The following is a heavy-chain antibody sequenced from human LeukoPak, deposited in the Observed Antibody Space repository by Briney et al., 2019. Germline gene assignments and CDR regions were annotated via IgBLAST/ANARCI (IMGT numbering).Heavy chain of an antibody. CDR2: IYYSGST. Sequence: SETLSLTCTVSGGSISSYYWSWIRQPPGKGLEWIGFIYYSGSTNYNPSLKSRVTISVDTSKNQFSLKLSSVTAADTAVYYCARPPFDSGVFDVFDFWGKGTLVPVFS. D-gene: IGHD3-10*01. CDR1: GGSISSYY. CDR3: ARPPFDSGVFDVFDF. V-gene: IGHV4-59*08. J-gene: IGHJ3*01.